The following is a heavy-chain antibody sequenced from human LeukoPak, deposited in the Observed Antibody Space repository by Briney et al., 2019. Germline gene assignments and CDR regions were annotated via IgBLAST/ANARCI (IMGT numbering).Heavy chain of an antibody. Sequence: GGSLRLSCAASGFTFSSYGMHWVRQAPGKGLEWVAVISYDGSRKHYGDSVKGRFTISRDNSESTLFLQMNRLRTDDTSVYFCAKYAYNWNAPDGFDMWGQGTMVIVSS. CDR2: ISYDGSRK. V-gene: IGHV3-30*18. CDR3: AKYAYNWNAPDGFDM. CDR1: GFTFSSYG. J-gene: IGHJ3*02. D-gene: IGHD1-1*01.